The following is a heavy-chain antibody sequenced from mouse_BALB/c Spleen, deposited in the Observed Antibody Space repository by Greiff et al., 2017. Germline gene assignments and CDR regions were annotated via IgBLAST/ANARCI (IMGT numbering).Heavy chain of an antibody. CDR2: INSNGGST. D-gene: IGHD1-1*01. J-gene: IGHJ2*01. CDR3: ARHDYGSSRYFDY. CDR1: GFTFSSYY. V-gene: IGHV5-6-2*01. Sequence: DVHLVESGGGLVKLGGSLKLSCAASGFTFSSYYMSWVRQTPEKRLELVAAINSNGGSTYYPDTVKGRFTISRDNAKNTLYLQMSSLKSEDTALYYCARHDYGSSRYFDYWGQGTTLTVSS.